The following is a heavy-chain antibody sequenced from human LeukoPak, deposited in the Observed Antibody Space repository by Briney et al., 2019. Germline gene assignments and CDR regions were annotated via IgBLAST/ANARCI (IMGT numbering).Heavy chain of an antibody. CDR1: GGSIGSSSFY. CDR2: ISYSGSA. D-gene: IGHD3-16*01. J-gene: IGHJ3*01. CDR3: ARGPPRLVQSVPFDV. Sequence: KPSETLSLTCNVSGGSIGSSSFYWGWIRQPPGKGLEWIGSISYSGSAHYISSLKSRVTISVDTSENQFSLKPSSVTAADTAVYYCARGPPRLVQSVPFDVWGQGTMVTVSS. V-gene: IGHV4-39*01.